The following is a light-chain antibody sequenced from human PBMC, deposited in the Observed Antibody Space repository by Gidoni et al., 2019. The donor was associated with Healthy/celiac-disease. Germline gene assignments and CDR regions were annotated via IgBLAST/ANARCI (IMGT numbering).Light chain of an antibody. CDR2: KDS. CDR1: ALPKQY. Sequence: SYELTQPPSVSVSPGQTARITCSGDALPKQYAYWYKQKPGQAPVLVIYKDSERPSGIPERFSGSSSGTTVTLTISGVQAEDEADYYCQSADSSGTGVFGGGTKLTVL. V-gene: IGLV3-25*03. J-gene: IGLJ2*01. CDR3: QSADSSGTGV.